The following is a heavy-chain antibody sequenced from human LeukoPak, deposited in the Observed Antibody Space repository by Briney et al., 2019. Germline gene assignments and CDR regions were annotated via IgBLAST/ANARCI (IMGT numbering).Heavy chain of an antibody. CDR3: ARSTVADDASDI. J-gene: IGHJ3*02. D-gene: IGHD4-23*01. V-gene: IGHV4-31*11. Sequence: PSETLSLTCAVSGGSISNGSYYWSWIRQYPGKGLEWIGYIYYTGSTYYDPSLRSRLTMSVDTPKNQFSLRLRSVTAADTAVYYCARSTVADDASDIWGQGTMVTVSS. CDR2: IYYTGST. CDR1: GGSISNGSYY.